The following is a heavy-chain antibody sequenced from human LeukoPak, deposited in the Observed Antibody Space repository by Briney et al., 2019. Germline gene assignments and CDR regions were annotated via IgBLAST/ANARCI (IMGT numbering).Heavy chain of an antibody. Sequence: PGGSLRLSCSASGLTLSGYWMHWVRQIPGKGLVWVSRIDSDGSGTSYADSVKGRFTISGDDVKNMLYLQMNSLRVEDTGLYYCSTVEHFWGQGTQVTVSS. CDR2: IDSDGSGT. V-gene: IGHV3-74*01. J-gene: IGHJ4*02. CDR1: GLTLSGYW. D-gene: IGHD1/OR15-1a*01. CDR3: STVEHF.